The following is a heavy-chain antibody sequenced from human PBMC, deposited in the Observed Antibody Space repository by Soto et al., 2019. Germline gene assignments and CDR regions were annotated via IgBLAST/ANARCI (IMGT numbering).Heavy chain of an antibody. CDR2: ISAYNGNT. D-gene: IGHD3-3*01. CDR3: AREGGDSVLRFLEWLSAPGNSNGMDV. Sequence: RASVKVSCKASGYTFTSYGISWVRQAPGQGLEWMGWISAYNGNTNYAQKLQGRVTMTTDTSTSTAYMELRSLRSDDTAVYYCAREGGDSVLRFLEWLSAPGNSNGMDVWGQGTTVTVSS. J-gene: IGHJ6*02. CDR1: GYTFTSYG. V-gene: IGHV1-18*04.